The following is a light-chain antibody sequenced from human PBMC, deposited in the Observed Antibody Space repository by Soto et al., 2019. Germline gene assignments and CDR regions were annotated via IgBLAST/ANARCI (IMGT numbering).Light chain of an antibody. J-gene: IGKJ5*01. CDR1: QSLLHITGETF. CDR3: MPNTQLPPT. Sequence: VMTQSPLSLSVTPGEPASISCKSSQSLLHITGETFLFWYLQKPGQSPQLLIYEVSTRVSGVPDRFSGSGSGTDFTLEISRVETDDVGIYYCMPNTQLPPTFGQGTRLDIK. CDR2: EVS. V-gene: IGKV2D-29*02.